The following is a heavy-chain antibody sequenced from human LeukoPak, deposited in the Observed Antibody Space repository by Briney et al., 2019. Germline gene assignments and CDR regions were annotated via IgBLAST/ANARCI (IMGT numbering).Heavy chain of an antibody. CDR1: GYSFATYW. CDR3: ARRGYCGGDCYSDY. Sequence: GESLKISCKGSGYSFATYWIGWVRQMPGKGLGWMGIIYPGDSDTRYSPSFQGQVTISADKSISTAFQQWSSLKASDTAMYYCARRGYCGGDCYSDYWGQGTLVTVSS. D-gene: IGHD2-21*01. J-gene: IGHJ4*02. CDR2: IYPGDSDT. V-gene: IGHV5-51*01.